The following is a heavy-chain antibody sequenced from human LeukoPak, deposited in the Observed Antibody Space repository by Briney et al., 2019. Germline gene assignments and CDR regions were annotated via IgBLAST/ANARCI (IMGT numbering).Heavy chain of an antibody. D-gene: IGHD5-12*01. V-gene: IGHV3-23*01. CDR2: ISGSGGST. Sequence: PGGSLRLSCVASGFTFSSYAMNWVRQAPGKGLEWVSAISGSGGSTYYADSVKGRFTISRDNSENTLYLRMNSLRAEDTAVYYCAKDRRNTVPTISGYWGQGTLVTVCS. CDR1: GFTFSSYA. CDR3: AKDRRNTVPTISGY. J-gene: IGHJ4*02.